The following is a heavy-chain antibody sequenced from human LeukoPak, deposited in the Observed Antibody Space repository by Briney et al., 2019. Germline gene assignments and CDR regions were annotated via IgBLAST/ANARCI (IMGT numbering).Heavy chain of an antibody. J-gene: IGHJ1*01. CDR1: GYSISSGYH. V-gene: IGHV4-38-2*02. CDR3: ARVVQSTDSSGFYLPEYFQH. Sequence: SETLSLTCTVSGYSISSGYHWGWIRQPPGKGLEWIGSIYHSGSTYYNPSLKSRVTISVDMSKNQFSLKLSSVTAADTAVYYCARVVQSTDSSGFYLPEYFQHWGQGTLVTVSS. D-gene: IGHD3-22*01. CDR2: IYHSGST.